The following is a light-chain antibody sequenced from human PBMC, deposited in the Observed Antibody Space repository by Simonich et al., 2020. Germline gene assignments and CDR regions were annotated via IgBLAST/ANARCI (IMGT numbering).Light chain of an antibody. CDR2: EVX. CDR3: MQSIQLPIT. V-gene: IGKV2D-29*01. CDR1: QIPLHRDGKNY. Sequence: DIVMTQTPLSLSVTPGQPAXISCNYSQIPLHRDGKNYLYWYLQKPGQAPQLLIYEVXXXFSGXXDXXXGSXXXTDFTXXXSRVEAEXVGVYYCMQSIQLPITFXQGTRLEIK. J-gene: IGKJ5*01.